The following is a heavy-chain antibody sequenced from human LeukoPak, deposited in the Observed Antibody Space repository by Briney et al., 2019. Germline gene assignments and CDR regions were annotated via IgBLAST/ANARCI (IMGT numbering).Heavy chain of an antibody. V-gene: IGHV4-38-2*02. Sequence: SETLSLTCAVSGYSISSGYYWGWIRQPPGKGLEWIGSIYHSGSTYYNPSLESRVTISVDTSKNQFSLKLSSVTTADTAAYYCARDPPRSGITIFGSSYMDVWGKGTTVTVS. CDR3: ARDPPRSGITIFGSSYMDV. D-gene: IGHD3-3*01. J-gene: IGHJ6*03. CDR2: IYHSGST. CDR1: GYSISSGYY.